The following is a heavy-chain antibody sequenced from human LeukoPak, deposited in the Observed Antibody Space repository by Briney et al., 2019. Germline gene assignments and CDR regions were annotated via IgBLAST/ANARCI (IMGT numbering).Heavy chain of an antibody. CDR3: ARRSSSWCGGAFDI. D-gene: IGHD6-13*01. J-gene: IGHJ3*02. V-gene: IGHV4-34*01. CDR2: INHSGST. CDR1: GWSFSGYY. Sequence: SESLSLTCAVYGWSFSGYYWSWIRQPPGKGLEWIGEINHSGSTNYNSSLKSRVTISVDTSKNQFSLKLSSVTAADTAVYYCARRSSSWCGGAFDIWGQGTMVTVSS.